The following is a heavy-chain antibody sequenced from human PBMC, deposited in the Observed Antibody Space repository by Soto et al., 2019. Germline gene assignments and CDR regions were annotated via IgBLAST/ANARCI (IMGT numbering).Heavy chain of an antibody. J-gene: IGHJ4*02. Sequence: EVQLVESGGGLVQPGGSLRLSCAASGFTFSSYSMNWVRQAPGKGLEWVSYISSGSSTIYYAESVKGRFTVSRDNAKNSQYLQMNSLRDEDTAVYYCARDIDLDYWGQGTLVTVSS. CDR2: ISSGSSTI. CDR3: ARDIDLDY. V-gene: IGHV3-48*02. D-gene: IGHD2-15*01. CDR1: GFTFSSYS.